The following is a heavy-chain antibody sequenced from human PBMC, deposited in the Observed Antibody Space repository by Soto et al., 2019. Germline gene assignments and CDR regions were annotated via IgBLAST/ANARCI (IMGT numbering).Heavy chain of an antibody. CDR3: ARGVGSSPPQY. Sequence: QVQLQESGPGQVKPSETLSLTCTISGGSVSVYYWSWIRQSTGQGLEWIGYIYASGSPYYNPSLRSLVTISADTSKNQISLKLTSPTAADTAVYYCARGVGSSPPQYWGRGTLVTVSS. D-gene: IGHD1-26*01. J-gene: IGHJ4*02. CDR1: GGSVSVYY. CDR2: IYASGSP. V-gene: IGHV4-59*02.